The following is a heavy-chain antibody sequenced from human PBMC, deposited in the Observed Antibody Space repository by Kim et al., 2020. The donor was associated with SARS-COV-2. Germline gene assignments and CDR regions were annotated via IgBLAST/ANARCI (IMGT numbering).Heavy chain of an antibody. Sequence: GGSLRLSCAASGFTFSSYAMHWVRQAPGKGLEWVAVISYDGSNKYYADSVKGRFTISRDNSKNTLYLQMNSLRAEDTAVYYCARIIAARPSHNDYWGQGT. CDR3: ARIIAARPSHNDY. V-gene: IGHV3-30*04. CDR2: ISYDGSNK. D-gene: IGHD6-6*01. J-gene: IGHJ4*02. CDR1: GFTFSSYA.